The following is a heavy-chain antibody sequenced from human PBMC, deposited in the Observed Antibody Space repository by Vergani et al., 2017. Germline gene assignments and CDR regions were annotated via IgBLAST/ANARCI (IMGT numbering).Heavy chain of an antibody. Sequence: QVQLVQSGAEVKKPGSSVKVSCKASGGTFSSYAISWVRQAPGQGLEWMGGIIPIFGTANYAQKFQGRVTITADESTSTAYMELSSLRSEDTAVYYCARSGGYYYDSSGYYNGYWGQGTPVTVSS. CDR3: ARSGGYYYDSSGYYNGY. J-gene: IGHJ4*02. CDR2: IIPIFGTA. D-gene: IGHD3-22*01. CDR1: GGTFSSYA. V-gene: IGHV1-69*01.